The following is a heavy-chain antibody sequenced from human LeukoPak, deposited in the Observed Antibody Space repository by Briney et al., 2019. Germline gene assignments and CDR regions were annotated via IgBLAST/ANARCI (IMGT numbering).Heavy chain of an antibody. D-gene: IGHD3-22*01. J-gene: IGHJ5*02. CDR1: GFTFSSYW. V-gene: IGHV3-7*01. Sequence: GGSLRLSCAASGFTFSSYWMSWVRQAPGKGLEWVANIKQDGSEKYYVDSVKGRFTISRDNAKNSLYLQMNSLRAEDTAVYYCARDLGVYYDSSGPTWFDPWGQGNLVSVST. CDR3: ARDLGVYYDSSGPTWFDP. CDR2: IKQDGSEK.